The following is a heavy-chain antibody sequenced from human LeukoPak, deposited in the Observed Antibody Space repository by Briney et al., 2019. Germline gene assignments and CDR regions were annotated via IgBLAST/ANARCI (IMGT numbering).Heavy chain of an antibody. CDR2: ISGSGGST. CDR3: ARVGDSGSYLEGGVDY. V-gene: IGHV3-23*01. Sequence: GGSLRLSCAASGFSFSSYEMNWVRQAPGKGLEWVSAISGSGGSTYYADSVKGRFTISRDNSKNTLYLQMNSLRAEDTAVYYCARVGDSGSYLEGGVDYWGQGTLVTVSS. J-gene: IGHJ4*02. D-gene: IGHD1-26*01. CDR1: GFSFSSYE.